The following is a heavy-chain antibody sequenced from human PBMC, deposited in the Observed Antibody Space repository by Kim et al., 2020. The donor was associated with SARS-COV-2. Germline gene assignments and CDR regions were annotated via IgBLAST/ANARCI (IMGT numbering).Heavy chain of an antibody. CDR2: INPNSGGT. CDR1: GYTFTGYY. D-gene: IGHD1-26*01. Sequence: ASVKVSCKASGYTFTGYYMHWVRQAPGQGLEWMGWINPNSGGTNYAQKFQGRVTMTRDTSISTAYMELSRLRSDDTAVYYCARDRVIVGATFIDYWGQGTLVTVSS. CDR3: ARDRVIVGATFIDY. V-gene: IGHV1-2*02. J-gene: IGHJ4*02.